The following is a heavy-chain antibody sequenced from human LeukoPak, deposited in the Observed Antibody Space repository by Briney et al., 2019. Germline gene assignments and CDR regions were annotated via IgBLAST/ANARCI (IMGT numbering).Heavy chain of an antibody. V-gene: IGHV6-1*01. CDR2: TYYRTKWYD. J-gene: IGHJ3*02. CDR1: GDSVSSNSAA. Sequence: SQTLSLTCAISGDSVSSNSAAWNWIRQSPSRGLEWLGRTYYRTKWYDDYAVSVKSRITINPDTSKNQFSLQLNSVTPEDTAVYYCAREARAVAGGGAFDIWGQGTMVTVSS. D-gene: IGHD6-19*01. CDR3: AREARAVAGGGAFDI.